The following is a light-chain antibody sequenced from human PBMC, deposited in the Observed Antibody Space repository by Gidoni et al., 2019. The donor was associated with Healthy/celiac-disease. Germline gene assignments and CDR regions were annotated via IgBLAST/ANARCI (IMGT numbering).Light chain of an antibody. CDR3: QSYDSSNVV. CDR1: SGSIASNY. V-gene: IGLV6-57*01. J-gene: IGLJ2*01. CDR2: EDN. Sequence: NFMLTQPHSVSESPGQTVTISCTRSSGSIASNYVQWYQQRPGSSPTTVIYEDNQRPSGVPHRFSGSIDSSSNSASLTISGLKTEDEADYYCQSYDSSNVVFGGGTKLTVL.